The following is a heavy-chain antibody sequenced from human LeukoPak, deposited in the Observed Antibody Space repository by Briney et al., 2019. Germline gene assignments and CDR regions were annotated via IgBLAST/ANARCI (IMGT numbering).Heavy chain of an antibody. V-gene: IGHV1-2*02. CDR1: GYTFTGYY. Sequence: ASVKVSCKASGYTFTGYYMHWVRQAPGQGLEWMGWINPHSGGTNYAQKFQGRVTMTRDTSISTAYMELSRLRSDDTAVYYCARGPDYYDILTGPGTYYYGMDVWGQGTTVTVSS. D-gene: IGHD3-9*01. CDR3: ARGPDYYDILTGPGTYYYGMDV. J-gene: IGHJ6*02. CDR2: INPHSGGT.